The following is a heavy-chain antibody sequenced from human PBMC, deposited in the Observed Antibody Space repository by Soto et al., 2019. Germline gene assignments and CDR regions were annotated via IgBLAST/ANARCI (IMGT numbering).Heavy chain of an antibody. CDR3: AREGGSYSGDWFDP. J-gene: IGHJ5*02. D-gene: IGHD1-26*01. V-gene: IGHV1-69*13. CDR1: GGTFSSYA. Sequence: ASVKVSCKASGGTFSSYAISWVRQAPGQGLEWMGGIIPIFGTANYAQKFQGRVTITADESTSTAYMELSSLRSEDTAVYYCAREGGSYSGDWFDPWGQGTLVTVSS. CDR2: IIPIFGTA.